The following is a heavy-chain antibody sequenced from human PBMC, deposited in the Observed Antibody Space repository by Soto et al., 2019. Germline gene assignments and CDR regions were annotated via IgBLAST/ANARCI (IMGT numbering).Heavy chain of an antibody. V-gene: IGHV1-8*01. Sequence: QVQLVQSGAEVKKPGASVKVSCKASGYSFTSYDINWVRQATGQGLEWMGWMNPNSGTTDYGQNFQGRVTMTSDTSTRTAYMELSSLRSEDTAVYFCARSSFLRTVADHWGQGNLVTVSS. CDR1: GYSFTSYD. J-gene: IGHJ4*02. CDR3: ARSSFLRTVADH. D-gene: IGHD6-19*01. CDR2: MNPNSGTT.